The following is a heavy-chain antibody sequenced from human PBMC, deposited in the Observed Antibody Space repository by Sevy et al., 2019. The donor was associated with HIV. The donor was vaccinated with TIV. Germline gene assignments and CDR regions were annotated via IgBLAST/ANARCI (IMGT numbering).Heavy chain of an antibody. V-gene: IGHV4-34*01. D-gene: IGHD3-22*01. J-gene: IGHJ4*02. CDR1: GGSFSGYY. Sequence: SETLSLTCAVYGGSFSGYYWSWIRQPPGKGLELIGEINHSGSTNYNPSLKSRVTISVDTSKNQFSLKLSSVTAADTAVYYCARGNPSGITMIVVVTRGYFDYWGQGTLVTVSS. CDR2: INHSGST. CDR3: ARGNPSGITMIVVVTRGYFDY.